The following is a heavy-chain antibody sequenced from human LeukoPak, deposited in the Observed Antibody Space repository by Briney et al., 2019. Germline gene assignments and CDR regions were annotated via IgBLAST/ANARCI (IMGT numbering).Heavy chain of an antibody. V-gene: IGHV3-23*01. CDR3: ATRPTIAVPIG. J-gene: IGHJ4*02. D-gene: IGHD6-19*01. Sequence: GGSLRLSCAASGFTFSNYAMTWVRQAPGKGLEWVSGISGGGGSTYYADSVKGRFTISRDNSKNTLYLQMNSLRADDTALYYCATRPTIAVPIGWSQGTLVTVSS. CDR1: GFTFSNYA. CDR2: ISGGGGST.